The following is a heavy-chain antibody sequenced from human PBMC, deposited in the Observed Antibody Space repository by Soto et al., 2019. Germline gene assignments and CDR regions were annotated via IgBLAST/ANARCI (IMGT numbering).Heavy chain of an antibody. CDR2: ISWNSE. CDR3: ARDCSYGLLDSGRDYYYNGMDV. V-gene: IGHV3-9*01. CDR1: GFTFDDYA. D-gene: IGHD3-16*01. J-gene: IGHJ6*02. Sequence: QPGESLRLSCAASGFTFDDYAMHWVRQAPGKGLEWVSGISWNSEHYSNSVKGRFTISRDNAKNRLYLQMKGLRAEDTAFYYCARDCSYGLLDSGRDYYYNGMDVWGQGTTVTVSS.